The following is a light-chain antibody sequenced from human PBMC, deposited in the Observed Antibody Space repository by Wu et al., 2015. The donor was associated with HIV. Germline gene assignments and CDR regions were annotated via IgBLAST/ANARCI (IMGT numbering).Light chain of an antibody. CDR3: QQTNSFPLT. CDR2: SAS. CDR1: QDISSW. J-gene: IGKJ4*01. V-gene: IGKV1-12*01. Sequence: DIQMTQSPAPVSASVGDRVTITCRASQDISSWLAWYQQKPEKAPNLLIYSASTLQSGVPSRFSGSGSGSEFTLTISNLQPEDSATYYCQQTNSFPLTFGGGTKVEIK.